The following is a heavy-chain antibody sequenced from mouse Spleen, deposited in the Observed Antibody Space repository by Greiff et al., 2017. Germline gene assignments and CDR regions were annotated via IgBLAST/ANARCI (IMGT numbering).Heavy chain of an antibody. Sequence: VQLQQTGPELVKPGASVKISCKASGYSFTDYIMLWVKQSHGKSLEWIGNINPYYGSTSYNLKFKGKATLTVDKSSSTAYMQLNRLTSEDSAVYYCARSPYENAMDYWGQGTSVTVSS. V-gene: IGHV1-39*01. CDR2: INPYYGST. CDR1: GYSFTDYI. J-gene: IGHJ4*01. D-gene: IGHD2-3*01. CDR3: ARSPYENAMDY.